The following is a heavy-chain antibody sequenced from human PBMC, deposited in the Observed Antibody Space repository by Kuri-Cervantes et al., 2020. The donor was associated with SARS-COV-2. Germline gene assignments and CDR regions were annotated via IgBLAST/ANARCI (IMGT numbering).Heavy chain of an antibody. V-gene: IGHV3-21*01. CDR2: IDSSSYYI. CDR1: GFTFSGYS. CDR3: AREEGGELGEAFDY. D-gene: IGHD7-27*01. J-gene: IGHJ4*02. Sequence: GGSLRLSCAASGFTFSGYSMNWIRQAPGKGLEWVASIDSSSYYIYHADSVKGRLTISRDNAKTSLYLQMNSLKPEGTAAYYCAREEGGELGEAFDYWGQGALVTVSS.